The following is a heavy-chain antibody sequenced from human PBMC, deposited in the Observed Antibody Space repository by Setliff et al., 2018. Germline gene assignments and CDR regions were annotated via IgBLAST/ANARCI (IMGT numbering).Heavy chain of an antibody. CDR1: GFTFSDHS. CDR3: ARDPGTSSKVDV. CDR2: IFRSSGST. J-gene: IGHJ2*01. Sequence: LRLSCAASGFTFSDHSMTWIRQAPGKGLEWVAHIFRSSGSTYYADSGKGRFTISRDNAENSLYLQMNSLNADDTAVYYCARDPGTSSKVDVWGRGTLVTVSS. D-gene: IGHD1-1*01. V-gene: IGHV3-11*01.